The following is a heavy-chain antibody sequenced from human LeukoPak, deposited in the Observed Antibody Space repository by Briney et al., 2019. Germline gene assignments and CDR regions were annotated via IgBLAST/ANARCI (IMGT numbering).Heavy chain of an antibody. D-gene: IGHD1-1*01. Sequence: GESLKIYCKGSGYKFTDYWIGWVRQMPGKGLEWMGIIYPGDSDTTYSPSFQGQVTISAEEPINTAYLQWSSLKASDTAIYYCARSAPPDNWNDLRYYYPMDVWGQGTTVTVSS. CDR2: IYPGDSDT. CDR3: ARSAPPDNWNDLRYYYPMDV. V-gene: IGHV5-51*04. J-gene: IGHJ6*02. CDR1: GYKFTDYW.